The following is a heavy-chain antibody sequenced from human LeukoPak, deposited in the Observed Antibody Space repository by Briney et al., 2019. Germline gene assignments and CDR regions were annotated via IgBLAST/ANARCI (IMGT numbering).Heavy chain of an antibody. Sequence: TGGSLRLSCAASGFTFSSYWMSWVRQAPGKGLEWVANIKQDGSEKYYVDSVKGRFTISRDNARNSQFLQMNSLRAEDTAVYYCASGGGWVFFNWGQGTLVTVSS. CDR1: GFTFSSYW. J-gene: IGHJ4*02. CDR2: IKQDGSEK. CDR3: ASGGGWVFFN. V-gene: IGHV3-7*01. D-gene: IGHD6-19*01.